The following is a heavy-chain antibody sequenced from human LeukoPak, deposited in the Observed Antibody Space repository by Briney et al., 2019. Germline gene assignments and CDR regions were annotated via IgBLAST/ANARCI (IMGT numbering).Heavy chain of an antibody. Sequence: GASVKVSCKASGYTFTGYYIHWVRQAPGQGLELMGWINPNNGGTNYAQKFQGRVTMTRDTSISTTYMELSRLRSDDTAVYYCASQPYYFDSSGYYDYWGQGTLVTVSS. CDR2: INPNNGGT. J-gene: IGHJ4*02. V-gene: IGHV1-2*02. D-gene: IGHD3-22*01. CDR1: GYTFTGYY. CDR3: ASQPYYFDSSGYYDY.